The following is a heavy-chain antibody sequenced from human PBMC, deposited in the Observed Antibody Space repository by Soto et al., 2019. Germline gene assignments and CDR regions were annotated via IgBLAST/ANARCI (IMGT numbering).Heavy chain of an antibody. CDR3: AREKVVVVPAAAAERDYYYYYGMDV. V-gene: IGHV1-69*13. CDR1: GGTFSSYA. D-gene: IGHD2-2*01. CDR2: IIPIFGTA. Sequence: SVKVSCKASGGTFSSYAISWVRQAPGQGLEWMGGIIPIFGTANYAQKFQGRVTITADESTSTAYMELGSLRSEDTAVYYCAREKVVVVPAAAAERDYYYYYGMDVWGQGTTVTVSS. J-gene: IGHJ6*02.